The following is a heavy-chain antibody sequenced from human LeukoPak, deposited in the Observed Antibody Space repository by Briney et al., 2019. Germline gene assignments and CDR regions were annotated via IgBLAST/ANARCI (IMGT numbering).Heavy chain of an antibody. D-gene: IGHD5-12*01. CDR1: GFTFSSYG. CDR3: AKGGWLRY. CDR2: ISYDGSNK. V-gene: IGHV3-30*18. Sequence: GRSLRLSCAASGFTFSSYGMHWVRQAPGKGLEWVAVISYDGSNKYYADSVKGRFAISRDNSKNTLYLQMNSLRAEDTAVYYCAKGGWLRYWGQGTLVTASS. J-gene: IGHJ4*02.